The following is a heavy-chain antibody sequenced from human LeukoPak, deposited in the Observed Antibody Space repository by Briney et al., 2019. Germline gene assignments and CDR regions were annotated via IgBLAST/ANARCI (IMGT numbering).Heavy chain of an antibody. CDR1: GYTFTGYY. J-gene: IGHJ4*02. D-gene: IGHD2-8*01. CDR2: INPNSGGT. Sequence: APVKVSCKASGYTFTGYYMHWVRQAPGQGLEWMGWINPNSGGTNYAQKFQGRVTMTRDTSISTAYMELSRLRSDDTAVYYCARPFSRSVYAKSPFDYWGQGTLVTVSS. CDR3: ARPFSRSVYAKSPFDY. V-gene: IGHV1-2*02.